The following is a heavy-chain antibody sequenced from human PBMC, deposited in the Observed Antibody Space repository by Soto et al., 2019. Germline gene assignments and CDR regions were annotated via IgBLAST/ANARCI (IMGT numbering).Heavy chain of an antibody. CDR2: IAYDGINT. J-gene: IGHJ6*02. CDR3: ARVTPGNNLYYFSGLDV. D-gene: IGHD1-1*01. V-gene: IGHV3-30-3*01. CDR1: GVNFGTYA. Sequence: PGGSLRLSCVASGVNFGTYAIHWVRQAPGKGLQWVALIAYDGINTYYADSVKGRFTISRDNSKNTLHLQMNSLRPEDTGVYFYARVTPGNNLYYFSGLDVWGQGTSVTVSS.